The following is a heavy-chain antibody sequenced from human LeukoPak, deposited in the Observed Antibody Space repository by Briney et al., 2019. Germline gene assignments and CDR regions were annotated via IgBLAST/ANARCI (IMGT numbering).Heavy chain of an antibody. CDR2: VNHSGST. CDR3: ARLTAPPWRVSALRGGGFDY. Sequence: SETLSLTCTVSGGSISSSSYYWGWIRQPPGKGLEWIGEVNHSGSTNYNPSLKSRVTISVDTSKNQFSLKLRSVTAADTAVYYCARLTAPPWRVSALRGGGFDYWGQGTLVTVSS. CDR1: GGSISSSSYY. V-gene: IGHV4-39*07. J-gene: IGHJ4*02. D-gene: IGHD1-1*01.